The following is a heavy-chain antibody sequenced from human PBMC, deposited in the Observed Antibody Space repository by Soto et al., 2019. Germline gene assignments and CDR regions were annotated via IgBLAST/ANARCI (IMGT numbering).Heavy chain of an antibody. D-gene: IGHD2-21*02. Sequence: SETLSLTCTVSGGSISSSNWWSWVRQPPGKGLEWIGEIHHRGTTNCNPSLKSRVTISVEKSKNQLSLEMTSLTAADTAIYYCARGGDWKFDFWGQGSMVTVSS. CDR2: IHHRGTT. CDR1: GGSISSSNW. V-gene: IGHV4-4*02. J-gene: IGHJ4*02. CDR3: ARGGDWKFDF.